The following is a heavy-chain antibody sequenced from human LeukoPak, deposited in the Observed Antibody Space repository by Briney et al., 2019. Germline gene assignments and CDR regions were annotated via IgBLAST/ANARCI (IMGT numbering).Heavy chain of an antibody. V-gene: IGHV3-30-3*01. CDR2: ISYDGSNK. D-gene: IGHD1-26*01. J-gene: IGHJ4*02. CDR1: GFTFSSYA. CDR3: ARVRVRDRAYFDY. Sequence: GGSLRLSCAASGFTFSSYAMHWVRQAPGKGLEWVAVISYDGSNKYYADFVKGRFTISRDNSKNTLYLQMNSLRAEDTAVYYCARVRVRDRAYFDYWGQGTLVTVSS.